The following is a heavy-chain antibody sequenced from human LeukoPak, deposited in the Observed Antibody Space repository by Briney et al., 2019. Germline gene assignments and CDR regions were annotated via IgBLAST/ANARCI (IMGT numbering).Heavy chain of an antibody. Sequence: GGSLRLSCAASGFTFSSYGMHWVRQAPGKGLEYVSAISSNGGSTYYANSVKGRFTISRDNSKNTLYLQMGSLKAEDMAVYYCARVVYDSSGYYYGYWGQGTLVTVSS. D-gene: IGHD3-22*01. CDR3: ARVVYDSSGYYYGY. CDR1: GFTFSSYG. J-gene: IGHJ4*02. V-gene: IGHV3-64*01. CDR2: ISSNGGST.